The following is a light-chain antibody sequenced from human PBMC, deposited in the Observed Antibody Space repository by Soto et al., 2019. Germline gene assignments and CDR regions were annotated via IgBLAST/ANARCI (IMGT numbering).Light chain of an antibody. CDR2: GNS. CDR3: QSYDSSLSGRG. J-gene: IGLJ3*02. V-gene: IGLV1-40*01. CDR1: SSNIGAGYD. Sequence: QSALTQPPSVSGAPGQRVTISCTGSSSNIGAGYDVHWYQQLPGTAPKLLIYGNSNRPSGVPDRFSGSKSGTSASLAITGLQAEDEADYYCQSYDSSLSGRGFGGGTKLTVL.